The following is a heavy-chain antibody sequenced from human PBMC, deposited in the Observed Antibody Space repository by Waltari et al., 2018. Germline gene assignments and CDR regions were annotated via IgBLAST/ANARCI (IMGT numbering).Heavy chain of an antibody. Sequence: QVQLQESGPGLVKPSQTLSLTCTLSGGSINSGGFYWSGTRQHPVKGLEWIGYIYYSGGTYYNPSLKSRVTISVDTSKNQFSLKVTSVTAADTAVYYCARRMATMTTFDYWGQGTLVTVSS. CDR2: IYYSGGT. CDR3: ARRMATMTTFDY. CDR1: GGSINSGGFY. J-gene: IGHJ4*02. V-gene: IGHV4-31*03. D-gene: IGHD4-17*01.